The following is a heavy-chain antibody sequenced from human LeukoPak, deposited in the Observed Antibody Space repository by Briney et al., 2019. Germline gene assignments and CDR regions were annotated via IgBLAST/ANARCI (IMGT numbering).Heavy chain of an antibody. V-gene: IGHV4-34*01. Sequence: SETLSLTCAVYGGSFSGYYWSWIRQPPGKGLEWIGEINHSGSTNYNPSLKSRVTISVDTSKNQFSLKLSSVTAADTAVYYCARGGPDLYYLDYWGQGTLVTASS. J-gene: IGHJ4*02. CDR3: ARGGPDLYYLDY. CDR2: INHSGST. CDR1: GGSFSGYY. D-gene: IGHD1-14*01.